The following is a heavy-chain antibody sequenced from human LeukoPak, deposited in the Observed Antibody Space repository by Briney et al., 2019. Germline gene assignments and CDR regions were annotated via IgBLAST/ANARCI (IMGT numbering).Heavy chain of an antibody. Sequence: GGSLRLSCAASGFTFSSYWMSWVRQAPGKGLEWVANIKQDGSEKYYVDSVKGRFTLSRDNAKNSLYLRMNSLRGEDTAVYYCAREEGYSGYRGLIDYWGQGTLVTVSS. CDR3: AREEGYSGYRGLIDY. D-gene: IGHD5-12*01. J-gene: IGHJ4*02. V-gene: IGHV3-7*01. CDR1: GFTFSSYW. CDR2: IKQDGSEK.